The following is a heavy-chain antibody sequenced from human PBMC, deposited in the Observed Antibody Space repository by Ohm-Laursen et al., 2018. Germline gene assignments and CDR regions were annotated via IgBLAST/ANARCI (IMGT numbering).Heavy chain of an antibody. CDR1: GFTLSSYW. CDR2: FKSDGSST. V-gene: IGHV3-74*01. CDR3: AKSDWFDP. J-gene: IGHJ5*02. Sequence: GSLRLSCAASGFTLSSYWMHWVRHAPGKGLVWVSRFKSDGSSTSYADSVKGRFTISRDNAKNTLYLQMNSLRTEDTAVYYCAKSDWFDPWGQGTLVTVSS.